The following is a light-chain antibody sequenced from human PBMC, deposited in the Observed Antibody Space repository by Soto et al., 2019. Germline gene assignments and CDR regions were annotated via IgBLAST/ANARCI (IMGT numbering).Light chain of an antibody. CDR1: QSISSY. Sequence: DIQMTQSPSSLSASVGDRVTITCRASQSISSYLKGYQQKPGKAPKLLIYAASSLQSGVSSMFSGSGSGTEFTLTISSLQPDDFATYYCQQYNSYSFGQGTKVDIK. V-gene: IGKV1-39*01. CDR3: QQYNSYS. J-gene: IGKJ1*01. CDR2: AAS.